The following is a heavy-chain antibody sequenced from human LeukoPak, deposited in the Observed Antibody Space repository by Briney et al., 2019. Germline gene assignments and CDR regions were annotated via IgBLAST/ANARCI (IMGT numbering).Heavy chain of an antibody. CDR1: GGSISTYY. CDR3: ARGRYGPRLGN. V-gene: IGHV4-59*01. Sequence: SETLSLTCTVSGGSISTYYWNWIRQPPGKGLEWIGYIYYSGSTNYNPSLTGRVTISVDTSKNQFSLKLSSVTAADTAVYYCARGRYGPRLGNWGQGTLVTVSS. J-gene: IGHJ4*02. D-gene: IGHD3-16*01. CDR2: IYYSGST.